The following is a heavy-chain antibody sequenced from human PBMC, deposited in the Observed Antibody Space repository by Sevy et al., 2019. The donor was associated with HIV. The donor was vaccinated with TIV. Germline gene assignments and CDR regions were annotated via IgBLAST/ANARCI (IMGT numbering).Heavy chain of an antibody. CDR2: TSPHTGDT. CDR1: GYTFSIYR. Sequence: ASVKVSCKVSGYTFSIYRITWVRQAPGQGLEWMGWTSPHTGDTKFAENFQDRVTMSTDTSTATAYMELSSLRSDDTAVYYCARAFCTSGGCYSLAYWGQGTLVTVSS. V-gene: IGHV1-18*01. D-gene: IGHD2-15*01. J-gene: IGHJ4*02. CDR3: ARAFCTSGGCYSLAY.